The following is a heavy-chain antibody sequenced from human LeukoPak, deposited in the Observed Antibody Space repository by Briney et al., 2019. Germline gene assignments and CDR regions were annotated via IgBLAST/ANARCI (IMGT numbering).Heavy chain of an antibody. CDR2: ISSSSSYI. V-gene: IGHV3-21*01. D-gene: IGHD1-26*01. CDR1: GFTFSSYS. CDR3: AREWELLEAFDY. J-gene: IGHJ4*02. Sequence: GGSLRLSCAASGFTFSSYSMNWVRQAPGKGLEWVSSISSSSSYIYYADSVKGRFTISRDNAKNSLYLQMNSLRAEGTAVYYCAREWELLEAFDYWGQGTLVTVSS.